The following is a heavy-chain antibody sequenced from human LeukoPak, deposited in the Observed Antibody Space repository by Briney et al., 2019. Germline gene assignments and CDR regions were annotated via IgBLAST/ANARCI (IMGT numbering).Heavy chain of an antibody. CDR3: ARGGTYYGSGSYIY. V-gene: IGHV1-8*03. J-gene: IGHJ4*02. CDR1: GYTFSNYE. Sequence: ASVKVSCKASGYTFSNYEINWVRQATGQGLEWMGWMNPNSGNTGYAQKFQGRVTITRDTSISTAYMELSSLRSEDTAVYYCARGGTYYGSGSYIYWGQGTLVTVSS. D-gene: IGHD3-10*01. CDR2: MNPNSGNT.